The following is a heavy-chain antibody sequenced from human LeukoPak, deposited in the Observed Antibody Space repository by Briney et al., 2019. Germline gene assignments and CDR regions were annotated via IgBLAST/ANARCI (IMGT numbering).Heavy chain of an antibody. CDR3: ARGSWRLRSWDYFDY. CDR1: GFTFSTYG. Sequence: GRSLRLSCAASGFTFSTYGMHWVHQAPGKGLEWVAVIWYDGSNKYYADSVKGRFTISRDNSKNTLYLQMNSLRAEDTAVYYCARGSWRLRSWDYFDYWGQGTLVTVSS. J-gene: IGHJ4*02. D-gene: IGHD6-25*01. CDR2: IWYDGSNK. V-gene: IGHV3-33*01.